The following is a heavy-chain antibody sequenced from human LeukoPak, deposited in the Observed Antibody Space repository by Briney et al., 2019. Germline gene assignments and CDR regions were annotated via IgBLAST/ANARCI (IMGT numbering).Heavy chain of an antibody. V-gene: IGHV4-4*07. D-gene: IGHD3-22*01. CDR1: GGSISSYY. J-gene: IGHJ3*02. CDR2: IYTSGST. Sequence: SETLSLTCTVSGGSISSYYWSWIRQPAGKGLEWIGRIYTSGSTNYNPSLKSRVTISVDTSKNQFSLKLSSVTAADTAVYYCARDHYYYDSSGHDAFDIWGQGTMVTVSS. CDR3: ARDHYYYDSSGHDAFDI.